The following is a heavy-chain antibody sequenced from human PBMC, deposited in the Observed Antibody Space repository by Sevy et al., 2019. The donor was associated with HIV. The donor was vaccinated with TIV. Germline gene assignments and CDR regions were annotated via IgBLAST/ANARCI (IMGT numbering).Heavy chain of an antibody. J-gene: IGHJ4*02. CDR2: IRYTGST. V-gene: IGHV4-39*01. CDR1: GASISSSGYY. D-gene: IGHD6-19*01. CDR3: AGPTLTYSSGWSYYDH. Sequence: SETLSPTCTVSGASISSSGYYWGWIRQPPGKGLEWIASIRYTGSTYYNPSLRSRVTISADASKNQFSLRLNSVTAADTAVYYCAGPTLTYSSGWSYYDHWGQGTVVTVSS.